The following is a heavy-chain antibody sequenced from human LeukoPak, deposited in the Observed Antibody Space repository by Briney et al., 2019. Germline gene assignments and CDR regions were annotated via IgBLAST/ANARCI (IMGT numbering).Heavy chain of an antibody. V-gene: IGHV1-18*01. CDR3: TRVPELPDY. J-gene: IGHJ4*02. CDR1: GYTFSNYG. CDR2: INAYNGNT. D-gene: IGHD2-15*01. Sequence: ASVKVSCKASGYTFSNYGINWERQAPGQGLEWMGWINAYNGNTNYSQKFQGRVTLTTETSTTTAYMELRSLTSDDTAVYYCTRVPELPDYWGQGTLVTVSS.